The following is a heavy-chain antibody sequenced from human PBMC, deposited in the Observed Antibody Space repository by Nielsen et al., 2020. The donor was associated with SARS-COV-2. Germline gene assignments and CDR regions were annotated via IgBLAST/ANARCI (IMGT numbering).Heavy chain of an antibody. Sequence: GGSLRLSCAASGFTFSNAWMSWVRQAPGKGLEWVGRIKSKTDGGTTDYAAPVKGRFTISRDDSKNTLYLQMNSLKTEDTAVYYCTTSSGWSYDAFDIWGQGTMVTVSS. J-gene: IGHJ3*02. D-gene: IGHD6-19*01. CDR2: IKSKTDGGTT. CDR3: TTSSGWSYDAFDI. CDR1: GFTFSNAW. V-gene: IGHV3-15*01.